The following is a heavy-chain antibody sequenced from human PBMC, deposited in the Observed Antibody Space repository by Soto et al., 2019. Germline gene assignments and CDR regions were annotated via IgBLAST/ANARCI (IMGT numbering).Heavy chain of an antibody. V-gene: IGHV4-59*12. CDR1: GGSISSYY. Sequence: PSETLSLTCTVSGGSISSYYWSWIRQPPGKGLECIGYINYSGSTNYNPSLKSRVTISVDTSKNQFSLKLSSVTAADTAVYYCASLFRGYYGSAQRNWFDPWGQVTLATVS. CDR3: ASLFRGYYGSAQRNWFDP. J-gene: IGHJ5*02. CDR2: INYSGST. D-gene: IGHD3-10*01.